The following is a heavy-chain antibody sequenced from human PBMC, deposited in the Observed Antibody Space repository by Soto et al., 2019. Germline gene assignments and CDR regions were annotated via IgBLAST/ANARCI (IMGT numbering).Heavy chain of an antibody. CDR3: ARDGTGTTDAFDI. Sequence: GGSLRLSCAASGFTFSSYGMHWVRQAPGKGLEWVAVIWYDGSNKYYADSVKGRFTISRDNSKNTLYLQMNSLRAEDTAVYYCARDGTGTTDAFDIWGQGTMVTVSS. V-gene: IGHV3-33*01. D-gene: IGHD1-1*01. CDR1: GFTFSSYG. CDR2: IWYDGSNK. J-gene: IGHJ3*02.